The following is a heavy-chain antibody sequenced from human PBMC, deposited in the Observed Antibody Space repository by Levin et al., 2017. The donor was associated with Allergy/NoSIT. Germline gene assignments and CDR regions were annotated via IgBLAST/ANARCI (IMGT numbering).Heavy chain of an antibody. CDR3: ARTVVVETDDSHYDYGFDV. CDR2: IDPRDSET. CDR1: GYRFPKYW. Sequence: GESLKISCKGSGYRFPKYWIAWVRQMPGKGLEWIGSIDPRDSETRYSPSFEGRITLSVDNSIGTAYLRWNSLRASDRATYFCARTVVVETDDSHYDYGFDVWGQGTTVTVSS. D-gene: IGHD2-15*01. J-gene: IGHJ6*02. V-gene: IGHV5-51*01.